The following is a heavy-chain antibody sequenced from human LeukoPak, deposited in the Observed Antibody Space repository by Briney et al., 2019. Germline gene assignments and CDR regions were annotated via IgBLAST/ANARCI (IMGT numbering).Heavy chain of an antibody. D-gene: IGHD3-22*01. J-gene: IGHJ4*02. Sequence: PSETLSLTCTVSGGSISSSYSYWGWIRQPPGKGLEWFGTIYYSGTTYYNPSLESRVTISVDTSRTQLSLMLTSVTAADTAVYYCARFRRGDDSSGYYSPHFDYWGPGTLVTVSS. V-gene: IGHV4-39*01. CDR2: IYYSGTT. CDR1: GGSISSSYSY. CDR3: ARFRRGDDSSGYYSPHFDY.